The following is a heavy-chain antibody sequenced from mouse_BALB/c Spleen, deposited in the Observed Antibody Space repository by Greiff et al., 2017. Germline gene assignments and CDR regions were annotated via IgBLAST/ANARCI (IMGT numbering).Heavy chain of an antibody. V-gene: IGHV5-6-5*01. CDR2: ISSGGST. CDR3: ARECYSSSYAMDY. Sequence: EVQRVESGGGLVKPGGSLKLSCAASGFTFSSYAMSWVRQTPEKRLEWVASISSGGSTYYPDRVKGRFTISIDTARDTLYLPMSSLRSEETAMYSCARECYSSSYAMDYWGQGTSVTVSS. J-gene: IGHJ4*01. D-gene: IGHD1-1*01. CDR1: GFTFSSYA.